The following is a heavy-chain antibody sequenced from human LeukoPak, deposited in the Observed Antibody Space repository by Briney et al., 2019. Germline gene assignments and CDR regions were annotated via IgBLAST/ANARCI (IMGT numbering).Heavy chain of an antibody. CDR2: ISYDGSNK. CDR3: AKERPVFGVVYGMDV. Sequence: GGSLRLSSTASAFTLVNYGMHWVRQAPGKGLEWVAVISYDGSNKYYADSVKGRFTISRDNSKNTLYLQMNSLRTEDTAVYYCAKERPVFGVVYGMDVWGQGTTVTVSS. CDR1: AFTLVNYG. V-gene: IGHV3-30*18. J-gene: IGHJ6*02. D-gene: IGHD3-3*01.